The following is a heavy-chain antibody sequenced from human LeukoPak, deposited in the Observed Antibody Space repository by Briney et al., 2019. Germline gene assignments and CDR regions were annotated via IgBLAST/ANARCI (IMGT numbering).Heavy chain of an antibody. J-gene: IGHJ4*02. CDR2: IYPGDSDT. V-gene: IGHV5-51*01. Sequence: GESLKISCKGSGYSFTTYWIGWVRQTPGKGLEWMGIIYPGDSDTRYSPSFQGQVTISVDKSISTAYLQWSSVKASDTAMYYCARRGSGWYIDYWGQGTLVTVSS. D-gene: IGHD6-19*01. CDR3: ARRGSGWYIDY. CDR1: GYSFTTYW.